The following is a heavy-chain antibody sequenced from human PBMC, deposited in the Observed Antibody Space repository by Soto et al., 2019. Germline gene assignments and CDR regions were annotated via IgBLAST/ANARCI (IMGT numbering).Heavy chain of an antibody. CDR3: AKDKMDDVRVYPSHFDI. D-gene: IGHD3-16*01. CDR1: GFTFSSYA. CDR2: ISGSGGST. J-gene: IGHJ3*02. Sequence: EVQLLESGGGLAQPGGSLRLSCAASGFTFSSYAMSWVRQAPGKGLEWVSAISGSGGSTYYADSVKGRFTISRDNSKNTLYLQMNSLRAEDTAVYYCAKDKMDDVRVYPSHFDIWGQGIMVAVSS. V-gene: IGHV3-23*01.